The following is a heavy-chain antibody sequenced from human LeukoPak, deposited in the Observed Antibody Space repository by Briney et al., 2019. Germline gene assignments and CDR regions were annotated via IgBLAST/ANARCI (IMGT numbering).Heavy chain of an antibody. J-gene: IGHJ4*02. CDR1: GGSISSGSYY. D-gene: IGHD3-22*01. Sequence: SETLSLTCTVSGGSISSGSYYWGWIRQPPGKGLEWIGSIYYSGSTYYNPSLKSRVTISVDTSKNQFSLKLSSVTAADTAVYYCARAGYDNYFDYWGQGTLVTVSS. CDR2: IYYSGST. CDR3: ARAGYDNYFDY. V-gene: IGHV4-39*07.